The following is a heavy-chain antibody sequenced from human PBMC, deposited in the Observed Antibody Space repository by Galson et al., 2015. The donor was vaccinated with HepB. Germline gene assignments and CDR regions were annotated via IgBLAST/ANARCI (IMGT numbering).Heavy chain of an antibody. CDR2: ISAYNGNT. J-gene: IGHJ3*02. V-gene: IGHV1-18*01. Sequence: SVKVSCKASGYTFTSYGISWVRQAPGQGLEWMGWISAYNGNTNYAQKLQGRVTMTTDTSTSTAYMELRSLRSDDTAVYYCARRGYGSGIPRRIGAFDIWGQGTMVTVSS. D-gene: IGHD3-10*01. CDR3: ARRGYGSGIPRRIGAFDI. CDR1: GYTFTSYG.